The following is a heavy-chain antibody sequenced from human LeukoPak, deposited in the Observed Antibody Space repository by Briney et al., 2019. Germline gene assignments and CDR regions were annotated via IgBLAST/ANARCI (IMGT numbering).Heavy chain of an antibody. V-gene: IGHV4-38-2*02. J-gene: IGHJ4*02. CDR3: ARGRRGYYYDSSGSTWDY. CDR2: IYHSGST. Sequence: SETLSLTCTVSGYSISSGYYWGWIRQPPGKGLEWIGSIYHSGSTNYNPSLKSRVTISVDTSKNQFSLKLSSVTAADTAVYYCARGRRGYYYDSSGSTWDYWGQGTLVTVSS. D-gene: IGHD3-22*01. CDR1: GYSISSGYY.